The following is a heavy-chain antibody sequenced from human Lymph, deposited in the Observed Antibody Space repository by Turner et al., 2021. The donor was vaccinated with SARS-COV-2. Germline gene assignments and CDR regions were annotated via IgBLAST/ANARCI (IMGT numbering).Heavy chain of an antibody. V-gene: IGHV1-2*02. Sequence: QVQLVQSGAEVKKPGASVKVPCKASGYTFTGYYMHWVRQAPGQGLEWMGWINPNSGGTNYAQKFQGRVTMTRDTSISTAYMELSRLRSDDTAVYYCARDVERYNDFWSGYSGGYGLDVWGQGTTVTVS. CDR2: INPNSGGT. J-gene: IGHJ6*02. CDR3: ARDVERYNDFWSGYSGGYGLDV. D-gene: IGHD3-3*01. CDR1: GYTFTGYY.